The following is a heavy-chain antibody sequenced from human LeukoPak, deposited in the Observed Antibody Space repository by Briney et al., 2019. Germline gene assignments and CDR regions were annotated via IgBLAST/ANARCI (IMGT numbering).Heavy chain of an antibody. CDR3: ARDLAAGRRFDY. Sequence: SVKVSCKASGGTFSSYAISWVRQAPGQGLEWMGGIIPIFGTANYAQKFQGRVTITADESTSTAYMELSSLRSEDTAVYYCARDLAAGRRFDYWGQGTLVTVSS. V-gene: IGHV1-69*13. J-gene: IGHJ4*02. CDR1: GGTFSSYA. CDR2: IIPIFGTA. D-gene: IGHD6-13*01.